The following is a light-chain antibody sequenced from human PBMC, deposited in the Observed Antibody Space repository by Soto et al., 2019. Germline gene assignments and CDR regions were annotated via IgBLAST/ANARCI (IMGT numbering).Light chain of an antibody. Sequence: EIVLTQSPGTLSLSPGERATLSCRASQSVSSSYLAWYQQKPGQAPRLLIYGASSRATGIPDRFSGSGSGAELSLTSSSLEAEHFPVYYCQRYGISPVFTFGPGTKVDIK. CDR2: GAS. CDR3: QRYGISPVFT. J-gene: IGKJ3*01. CDR1: QSVSSSY. V-gene: IGKV3-20*01.